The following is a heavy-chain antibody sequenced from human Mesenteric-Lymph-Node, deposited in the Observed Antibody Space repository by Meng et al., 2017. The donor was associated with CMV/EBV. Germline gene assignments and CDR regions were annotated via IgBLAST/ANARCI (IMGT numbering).Heavy chain of an antibody. Sequence: GESLKISCAASGFSFSSYAMHWVRQAPGKGLEWVGIIQYGGSNKYYADSVKGRFTISRDNSKNTLLLQMDSLRADDTAVYYCAKDQSGATDGIIPAAYDYWGQGTLVTVSS. J-gene: IGHJ4*02. D-gene: IGHD1-26*01. CDR2: IQYGGSNK. CDR3: AKDQSGATDGIIPAAYDY. V-gene: IGHV3-30*02. CDR1: GFSFSSYA.